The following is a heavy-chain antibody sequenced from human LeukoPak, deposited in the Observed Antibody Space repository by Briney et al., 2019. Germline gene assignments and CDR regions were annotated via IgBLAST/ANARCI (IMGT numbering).Heavy chain of an antibody. J-gene: IGHJ4*02. CDR1: GGSFSGYY. CDR2: INHSGST. D-gene: IGHD2-21*01. CDR3: ARGGEDFDY. V-gene: IGHV4-34*01. Sequence: SETLSLTCAVYGGSFSGYYWSWIRQPPGKGLEWIGEINHSGSTNYNPSLKSRVTISVDTSKNQFSLKLSSVTAADTAVYYCARGGEDFDYWGQGTLVTVSS.